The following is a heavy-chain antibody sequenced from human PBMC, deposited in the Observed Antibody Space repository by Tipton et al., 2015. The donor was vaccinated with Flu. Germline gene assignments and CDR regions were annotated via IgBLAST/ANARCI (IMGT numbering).Heavy chain of an antibody. CDR1: GGSFSGYY. Sequence: LRLSCTVSGGSFSGYYWSWIRQPPGKGLEWIGEINHSGSTNYNPSLKSRVTISVDTSKNQFSLKLSSVTAADTAVYYCASRPRAYGMDVWGQGTTVTVSS. CDR2: INHSGST. CDR3: ASRPRAYGMDV. V-gene: IGHV4-34*01. J-gene: IGHJ6*02.